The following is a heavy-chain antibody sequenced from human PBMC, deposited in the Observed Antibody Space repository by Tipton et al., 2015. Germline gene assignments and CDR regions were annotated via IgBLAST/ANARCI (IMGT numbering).Heavy chain of an antibody. J-gene: IGHJ4*02. CDR3: ARDPDVGTSAPASGFDY. Sequence: SLRLSCAASGFTFNNYAMHWVRQAPGKGLEWVSGISWNSVSINYADSVEGRFTISRDNAKNTLYLQMSSLRDEDTAVYYCARDPDVGTSAPASGFDYWGRGTLVTVSS. CDR2: ISWNSVSI. CDR1: GFTFNNYA. V-gene: IGHV3-9*01. D-gene: IGHD2-2*01.